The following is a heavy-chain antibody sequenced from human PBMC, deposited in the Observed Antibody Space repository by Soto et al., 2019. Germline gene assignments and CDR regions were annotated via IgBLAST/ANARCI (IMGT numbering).Heavy chain of an antibody. Sequence: SETLSLTCTVSGGSISSGDYYWSWIRQPPGKGLEWIGYIYYSGSTYYNPSLKSRVTISVDTSKNQFSLKLSSVTAADTAVYYCARDHFITYYDILTGFQNPYYYYGMDVWGQGTTVTVS. D-gene: IGHD3-9*01. V-gene: IGHV4-30-4*01. CDR3: ARDHFITYYDILTGFQNPYYYYGMDV. CDR1: GGSISSGDYY. CDR2: IYYSGST. J-gene: IGHJ6*02.